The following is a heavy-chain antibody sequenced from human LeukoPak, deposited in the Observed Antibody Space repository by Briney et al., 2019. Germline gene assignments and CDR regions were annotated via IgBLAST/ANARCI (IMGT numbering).Heavy chain of an antibody. CDR1: GYTFTGYY. CDR2: INPNSGGT. CDR3: ARGVITMVRGVPNNWFDP. D-gene: IGHD3-10*01. J-gene: IGHJ5*02. Sequence: GASVKVSCKASGYTFTGYYMHWVRQAPGQGLEWMGWINPNSGGTNYAQKFQGWVTMTKDTSISTAYMELSRLRSDDTAVYYCARGVITMVRGVPNNWFDPWGQGTLVTVSS. V-gene: IGHV1-2*04.